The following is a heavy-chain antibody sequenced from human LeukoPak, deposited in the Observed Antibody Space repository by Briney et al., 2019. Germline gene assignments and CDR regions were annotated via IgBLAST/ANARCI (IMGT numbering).Heavy chain of an antibody. J-gene: IGHJ4*02. Sequence: PSVTLSLTCTVSGVSVNGYYWSWIRQPPGKGLEWIGYIHYSGNTNYNPSLKSRVTISVDTSKSHFTLRLFSVTAADTAVYYCARLRRDGYNELLDYWGQGTLVTVPS. CDR3: ARLRRDGYNELLDY. V-gene: IGHV4-59*02. CDR2: IHYSGNT. CDR1: GVSVNGYY. D-gene: IGHD5-24*01.